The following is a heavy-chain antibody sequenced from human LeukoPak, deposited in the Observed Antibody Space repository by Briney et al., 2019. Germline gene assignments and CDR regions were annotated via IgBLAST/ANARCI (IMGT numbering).Heavy chain of an antibody. D-gene: IGHD3-10*01. Sequence: GGSLRLSCAASGFTFRSSWMSWVRLAPGKGLEWVGNIRPDGSEKQYVDSMKGRFTISRDNAQNSLFLQMNSLRAEDTAVYYCAKDYSKTSYYGSGTYYRPNWFDPWGQGTLVTVSS. CDR3: AKDYSKTSYYGSGTYYRPNWFDP. V-gene: IGHV3-7*01. J-gene: IGHJ5*02. CDR1: GFTFRSSW. CDR2: IRPDGSEK.